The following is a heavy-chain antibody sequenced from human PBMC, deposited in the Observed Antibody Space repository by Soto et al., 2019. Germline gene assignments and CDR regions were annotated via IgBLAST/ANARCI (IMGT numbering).Heavy chain of an antibody. Sequence: GGSLRLSCAASGFTFSSYSMNWVRQAPGKGLEWVSSISSSSSYIYYADSVKGRFTISRDNAKNSLYLQMNSLRSEDTAVYYCARAKGERYCSGGSCCPKRDAFAIWGQRTMVTVSS. CDR1: GFTFSSYS. J-gene: IGHJ3*02. D-gene: IGHD2-15*01. V-gene: IGHV3-21*04. CDR3: ARAKGERYCSGGSCCPKRDAFAI. CDR2: ISSSSSYI.